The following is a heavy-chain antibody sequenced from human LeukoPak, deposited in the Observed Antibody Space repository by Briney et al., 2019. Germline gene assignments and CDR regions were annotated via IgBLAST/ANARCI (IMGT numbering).Heavy chain of an antibody. Sequence: SETLSLTCTVSGGSIGSYYWSWIRQPPGKGLEWIGYIYYSGSTNYNPSLKSRVTISVDTSKNQFSLKLSSVTAADTAVYYCARDKRTYYDFWSGYPYYYYYGMDVWGQGTTVTVSS. CDR1: GGSIGSYY. CDR2: IYYSGST. J-gene: IGHJ6*02. V-gene: IGHV4-59*01. D-gene: IGHD3-3*01. CDR3: ARDKRTYYDFWSGYPYYYYYGMDV.